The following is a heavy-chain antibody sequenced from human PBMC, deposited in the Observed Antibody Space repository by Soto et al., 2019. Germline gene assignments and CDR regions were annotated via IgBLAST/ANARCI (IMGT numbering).Heavy chain of an antibody. CDR1: GFTFSSYG. Sequence: GGSLRLSCAASGFTFSSYGMHWVRQAPGKGLEWVAVIWYDGSNKYYADSVKGRFTISRDNSKNTLYLQMNSLRAEDTAVYYCARGGGTVTRGNYYYYMDVWGKGTTVTVSS. V-gene: IGHV3-33*01. CDR3: ARGGGTVTRGNYYYYMDV. J-gene: IGHJ6*03. D-gene: IGHD4-17*01. CDR2: IWYDGSNK.